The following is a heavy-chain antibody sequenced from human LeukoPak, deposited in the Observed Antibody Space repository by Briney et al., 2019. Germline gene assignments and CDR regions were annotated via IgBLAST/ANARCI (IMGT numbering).Heavy chain of an antibody. CDR3: ASFYYDSSGYYYPFDY. CDR1: GGSISSYY. D-gene: IGHD3-22*01. CDR2: IYYSGST. V-gene: IGHV4-59*08. J-gene: IGHJ4*02. Sequence: SETLSLTRTVSGGSISSYYWSWIRQPPGKGLEWMGYIYYSGSTNYNPSLKSRVTISVDTSKNQFSLKLSSVTAADTAVYYCASFYYDSSGYYYPFDYWGQGTLVTVSS.